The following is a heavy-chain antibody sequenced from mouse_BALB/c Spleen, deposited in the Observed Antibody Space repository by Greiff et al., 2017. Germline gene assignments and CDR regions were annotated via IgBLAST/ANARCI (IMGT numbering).Heavy chain of an antibody. V-gene: IGHV3-8*02. J-gene: IGHJ2*01. CDR3: ARYEGRKGYFDY. CDR2: ISYSGST. CDR1: GDSITSGY. Sequence: EVKLEESGPSLVKPSQTLSLTCSVTGDSITSGYWNWIRKFPGNKLEYMGYISYSGSTYYNPSLKSRISITRDTSKNQYYLQLNSVTTEDTATYYCARYEGRKGYFDYWGQGTTLTVSS.